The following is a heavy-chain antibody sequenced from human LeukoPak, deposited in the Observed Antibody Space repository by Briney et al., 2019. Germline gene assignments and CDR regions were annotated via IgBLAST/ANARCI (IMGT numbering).Heavy chain of an antibody. CDR1: GGSISSYY. J-gene: IGHJ5*02. CDR3: ARESIVVVPAAYNWFDP. CDR2: IYTSGST. D-gene: IGHD2-2*01. Sequence: SETLSLTCTVSGGSISSYYWSWIRQPAGKGLEWIGRIYTSGSTNYNPSLKSRVTMSVDTSKNQFSLKLSSVTAADTAVYYCARESIVVVPAAYNWFDPWGQGTLVTVSS. V-gene: IGHV4-4*07.